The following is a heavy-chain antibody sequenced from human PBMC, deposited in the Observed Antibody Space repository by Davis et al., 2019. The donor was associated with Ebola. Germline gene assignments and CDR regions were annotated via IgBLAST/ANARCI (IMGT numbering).Heavy chain of an antibody. J-gene: IGHJ4*02. CDR3: AKEGYDYIWGSYRSPLFDY. Sequence: SETLSLTCAVYGGSFSGYYWSWIRQPPGKGLEWIGEINHSGSTNYNPSLKSRVTISVDTSKNQFSLKLSSVTAADTAVYYCAKEGYDYIWGSYRSPLFDYWGQGTLVTVSS. V-gene: IGHV4-34*01. D-gene: IGHD3-16*02. CDR2: INHSGST. CDR1: GGSFSGYY.